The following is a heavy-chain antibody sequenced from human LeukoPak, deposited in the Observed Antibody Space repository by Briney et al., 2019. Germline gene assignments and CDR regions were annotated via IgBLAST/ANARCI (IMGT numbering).Heavy chain of an antibody. Sequence: GGSLRLSCEASGFTISGYYMNWVRQAPGKGLEWVSLISTSSTYIFYADSVRGRFTISRDNAKNSLYLQMNSLRDDDTAVYYCAREGLPVAADYWGQGTLVTVSS. CDR1: GFTISGYY. D-gene: IGHD2-21*02. CDR2: ISTSSTYI. CDR3: AREGLPVAADY. V-gene: IGHV3-21*01. J-gene: IGHJ4*02.